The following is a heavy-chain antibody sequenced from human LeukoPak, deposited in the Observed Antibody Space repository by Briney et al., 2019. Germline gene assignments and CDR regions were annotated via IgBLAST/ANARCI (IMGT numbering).Heavy chain of an antibody. Sequence: PSETLSLTCTVSGGSISSGGYYWSWIRQHPGKGLEWIGYIYYSGSTYYNPSLKSRVTISVDTSKNQFSLKLSSVTAADTAVYYCARDHDDITMIVSGAFDIWGQGTMVTVSS. CDR1: GGSISSGGYY. CDR3: ARDHDDITMIVSGAFDI. D-gene: IGHD3-22*01. V-gene: IGHV4-31*03. CDR2: IYYSGST. J-gene: IGHJ3*02.